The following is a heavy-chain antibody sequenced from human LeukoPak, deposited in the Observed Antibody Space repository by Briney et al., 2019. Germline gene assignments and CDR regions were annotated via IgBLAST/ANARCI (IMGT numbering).Heavy chain of an antibody. CDR2: TYYSGGT. D-gene: IGHD3-10*01. CDR3: ARYYYGSGKQPY. Sequence: SETLSLTCTVSGGSISSSSYFWGWIRQPPGKRLECIGSTYYSGGTSYNPSLRSRVTISLDTSKNQFSVKLSSVTAADTAIYYCARYYYGSGKQPYWGQGTLVTVSS. CDR1: GGSISSSSYF. J-gene: IGHJ4*02. V-gene: IGHV4-39*01.